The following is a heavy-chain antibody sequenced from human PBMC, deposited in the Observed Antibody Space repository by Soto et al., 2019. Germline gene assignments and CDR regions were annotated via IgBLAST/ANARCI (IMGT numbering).Heavy chain of an antibody. J-gene: IGHJ4*02. CDR3: APHTLDTGMPSGY. CDR2: IGGYKGNT. CDR1: GYTFTNYG. V-gene: IGHV1-18*01. D-gene: IGHD5-18*01. Sequence: QVQLVQSGAEVREPGASVKVSCKASGYTFTNYGVSWVRQAPGQGLEWMGWIGGYKGNTNYAQKLHGRVTLTTDTSTSTAYMELRSLRSDDTAVYYCAPHTLDTGMPSGYWGQGTLFTVSS.